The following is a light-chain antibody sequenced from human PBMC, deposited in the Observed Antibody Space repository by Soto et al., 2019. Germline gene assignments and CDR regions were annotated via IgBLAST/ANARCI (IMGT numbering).Light chain of an antibody. CDR3: QQYYGLPPLN. V-gene: IGKV1-33*01. CDR2: HAS. Sequence: DIQMTQSPSSLSASIGDGVTITFQASQNITNNLSWYQQKPGKAPNLLIYHASKLAKGVTSRFSGSGSGTDFSFIITSLQREDLATYYCQQYYGLPPLNFGQGTRLEIK. J-gene: IGKJ5*01. CDR1: QNITNN.